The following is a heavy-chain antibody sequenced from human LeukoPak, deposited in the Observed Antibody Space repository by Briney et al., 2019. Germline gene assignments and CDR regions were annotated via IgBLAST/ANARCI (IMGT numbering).Heavy chain of an antibody. CDR3: AKVSNWNDEDFDY. J-gene: IGHJ4*02. V-gene: IGHV3-48*04. CDR1: GFTFSSQS. D-gene: IGHD1-20*01. Sequence: GGSLRLSCAGSGFTFSSQSMNWVRQVPGKGLEWISYISSGSSTINYADSVKGRFTISRDNAKNSLYLQMNSLRAEDTAVYYCAKVSNWNDEDFDYWGQGTLVTVSS. CDR2: ISSGSSTI.